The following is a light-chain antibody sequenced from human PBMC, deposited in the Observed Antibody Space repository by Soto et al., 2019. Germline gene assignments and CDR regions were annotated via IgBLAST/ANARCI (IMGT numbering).Light chain of an antibody. J-gene: IGKJ4*02. CDR1: QSVSSN. Sequence: EIVMTQSPATLSVSPGERATLSCRASQSVSSNLAWYQQKPGQTPKLLIYVASTRATGIPARFSGSGSGTEFTLTICSLQSEDFAVYYCQQYNGWPLTFGGGTKVEFK. CDR2: VAS. V-gene: IGKV3-15*01. CDR3: QQYNGWPLT.